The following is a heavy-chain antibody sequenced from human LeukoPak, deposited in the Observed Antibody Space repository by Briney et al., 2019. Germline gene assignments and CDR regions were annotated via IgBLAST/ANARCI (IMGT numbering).Heavy chain of an antibody. CDR1: GFTLSSYW. CDR2: IKEDGSDK. Sequence: GGSLRLSCAASGFTLSSYWMTWVRQAPGKGLEWVANIKEDGSDKYYVESVKGRFTISRDNAKNSLYLQMNSLRAEDTAVYYCTRDSYTNTWHEEGRDYWGQGTLVIVSS. J-gene: IGHJ4*02. CDR3: TRDSYTNTWHEEGRDY. V-gene: IGHV3-7*01. D-gene: IGHD6-13*01.